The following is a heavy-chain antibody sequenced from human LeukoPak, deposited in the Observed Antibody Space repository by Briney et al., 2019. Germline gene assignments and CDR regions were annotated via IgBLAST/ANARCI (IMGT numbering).Heavy chain of an antibody. CDR3: ARLVNDFYDSSVRLSSNFYYMDV. CDR1: GFTVSSNS. Sequence: PGGSLRLSCAASGFTVSSNSMTWVRQAPGKGLEWVSGVCCGGSTYYADSVKGRFTISRDDSKNTLYLQMNRLRAEDTAVYYYARLVNDFYDSSVRLSSNFYYMDVWGKGTTVTVSS. V-gene: IGHV3-66*02. CDR2: VCCGGST. D-gene: IGHD3-22*01. J-gene: IGHJ6*03.